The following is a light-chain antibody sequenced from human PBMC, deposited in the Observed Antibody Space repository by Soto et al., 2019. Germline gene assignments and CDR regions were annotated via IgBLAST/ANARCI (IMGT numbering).Light chain of an antibody. CDR2: ATS. CDR1: QSLDGN. CDR3: QQYNNWPWYT. V-gene: IGKV3-15*01. Sequence: EIVMTQSAATLSVSPGQRATLSCRASQSLDGNLAWYQQKPGQAPRLLIYATSTRATGVPARFSGSGSGTESTLTITSLQPDDFAVYYCQQYNNWPWYTFGQGTKLEIK. J-gene: IGKJ2*01.